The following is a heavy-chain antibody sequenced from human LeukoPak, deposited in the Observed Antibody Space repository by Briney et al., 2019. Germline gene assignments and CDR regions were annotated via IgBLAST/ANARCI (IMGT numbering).Heavy chain of an antibody. CDR3: ARVFFYSSSSSY. CDR1: GYTFTGYY. J-gene: IGHJ4*02. V-gene: IGHV1-2*06. Sequence: ASVKVSCKASGYTFTGYYMHWVQQAPGQGLEWMGRINPNSGGTNYAQKFQGRVTMTRDTSISTAYMELSRLRSDDTAVYYCARVFFYSSSSSYWGQGTLVTVSS. CDR2: INPNSGGT. D-gene: IGHD6-6*01.